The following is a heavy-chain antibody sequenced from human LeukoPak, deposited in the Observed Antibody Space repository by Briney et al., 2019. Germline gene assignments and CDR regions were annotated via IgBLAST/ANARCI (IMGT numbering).Heavy chain of an antibody. V-gene: IGHV4-39*01. Sequence: SETLSLTCTVSGGPISSSSHSWGWIRQPPGKGLEWIGSIYYSGSTYYNPSLKSRVTISVDTSKNQFSLKLSSVTAADTAVYYCARLGSYWDYYYYMDVWGKGTTVTVSS. J-gene: IGHJ6*03. CDR3: ARLGSYWDYYYYMDV. CDR1: GGPISSSSHS. CDR2: IYYSGST. D-gene: IGHD1-26*01.